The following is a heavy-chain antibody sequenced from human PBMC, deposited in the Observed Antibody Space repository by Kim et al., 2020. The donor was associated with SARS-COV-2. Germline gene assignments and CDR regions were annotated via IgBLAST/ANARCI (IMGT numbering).Heavy chain of an antibody. CDR3: ARDRRPGGSGKRITNEGSY. Sequence: ASVKVSCKASGYTFTSYGISWVRQAPGQGLEWMGWISAYNGNTNYAQKLQGRVTMTTDTSTSTAYMELRSLRSDDTAVYYCARDRRPGGSGKRITNEGSYWGQGTLVTVSS. V-gene: IGHV1-18*01. J-gene: IGHJ4*02. CDR1: GYTFTSYG. D-gene: IGHD2-15*01. CDR2: ISAYNGNT.